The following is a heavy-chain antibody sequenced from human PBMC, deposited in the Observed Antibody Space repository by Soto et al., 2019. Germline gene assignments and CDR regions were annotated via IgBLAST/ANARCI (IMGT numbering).Heavy chain of an antibody. Sequence: PGESLKISCKGSGFDFLSYWIGWVRQMPGKGLEWMGIIFPRDSDTRYSPSSQGQVTISVDNSIATAYLQWSSLRASDTAMYYCVRRSDWFNLWGQGTLVTVSS. CDR2: IFPRDSDT. CDR1: GFDFLSYW. V-gene: IGHV5-51*01. CDR3: VRRSDWFNL. J-gene: IGHJ5*02.